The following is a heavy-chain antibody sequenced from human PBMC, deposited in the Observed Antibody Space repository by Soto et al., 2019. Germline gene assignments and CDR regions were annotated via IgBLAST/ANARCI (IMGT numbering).Heavy chain of an antibody. V-gene: IGHV3-30*04. CDR3: TKSSGGSSSVGMDY. Sequence: PGGSLRLSCAGSGFIFKNYALNWVRQAPGKGLEWVASITRDGYNKYYADSVKGRFTISRDNSRDTLSLQMTALRTEDSSIYYCTKSSGGSSSVGMDYWGQG. J-gene: IGHJ4*02. CDR2: ITRDGYNK. CDR1: GFIFKNYA. D-gene: IGHD6-6*01.